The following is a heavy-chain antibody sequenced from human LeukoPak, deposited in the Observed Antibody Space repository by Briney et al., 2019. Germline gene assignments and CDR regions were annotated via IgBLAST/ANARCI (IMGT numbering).Heavy chain of an antibody. V-gene: IGHV3-15*01. D-gene: IGHD3-9*01. CDR3: TTDDYDILTGYFWFDD. J-gene: IGHJ4*02. CDR1: GFTVSSNS. CDR2: IKSKTDGGTT. Sequence: GGSLRLSCTVSGFTVSSNSMSWVRQAPGKGLEWVGRIKSKTDGGTTDSAAPVKGRFTISRDDSKNTLYLQMNSLKTEDTAVYYCTTDDYDILTGYFWFDDWGQGTLVTVSS.